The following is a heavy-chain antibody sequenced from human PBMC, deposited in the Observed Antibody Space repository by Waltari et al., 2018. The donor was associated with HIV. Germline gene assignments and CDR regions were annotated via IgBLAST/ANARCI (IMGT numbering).Heavy chain of an antibody. CDR3: AREERGGDFDL. Sequence: QVQLVESGGGVVQPGRSLRLSCAASGFTFGSYAMNWVRQAPGKGLEWVAVINYDGSNKYYADSGKGRFTISRDNSKNTLYLQMNSLRAEDTAVYYCAREERGGDFDLWGRGTLVTVSS. CDR2: INYDGSNK. D-gene: IGHD3-16*01. V-gene: IGHV3-30*01. J-gene: IGHJ2*01. CDR1: GFTFGSYA.